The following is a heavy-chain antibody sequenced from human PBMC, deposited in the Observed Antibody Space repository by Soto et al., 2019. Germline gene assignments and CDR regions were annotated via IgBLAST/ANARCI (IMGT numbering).Heavy chain of an antibody. Sequence: QVQLVQSGAEVKKPGSSVKVSCKSSGGTFSSYAISWVRQAPGQGLEWMGGIIPIFGTANYAQKFQGRVTITAEESTTTAYMELSSLRSEDTAVYYCARELVVVAATPRYYGMDVWGQGTTVTVSS. CDR2: IIPIFGTA. J-gene: IGHJ6*02. V-gene: IGHV1-69*12. CDR1: GGTFSSYA. D-gene: IGHD2-15*01. CDR3: ARELVVVAATPRYYGMDV.